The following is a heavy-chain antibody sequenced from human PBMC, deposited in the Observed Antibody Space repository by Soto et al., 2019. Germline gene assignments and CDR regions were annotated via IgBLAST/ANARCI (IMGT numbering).Heavy chain of an antibody. J-gene: IGHJ4*02. CDR1: GFTFSNYG. Sequence: QVQLVESGGGVVQPGRSLRLSCAASGFTFSNYGMHWVRQAPGKGLEWVTTISSDGNDKYYADSVKGRFTISRDNSQNTLDLRMNGMRAEDTAVYYCAKGSMSDHQVLDHWGQGTLVTVSS. D-gene: IGHD6-6*01. V-gene: IGHV3-30*18. CDR3: AKGSMSDHQVLDH. CDR2: ISSDGNDK.